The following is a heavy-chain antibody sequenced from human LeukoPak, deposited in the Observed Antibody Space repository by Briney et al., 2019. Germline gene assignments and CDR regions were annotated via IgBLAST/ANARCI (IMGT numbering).Heavy chain of an antibody. J-gene: IGHJ4*02. CDR2: IYHSGST. V-gene: IGHV4-38-2*02. CDR1: GYSISSGYY. Sequence: SETLSLTCTVSGYSISSGYYWGWIRQPPGKGLEWIGSIYHSGSTYYNPSLKSRVTISVDTSKNQFSLKLSSVTAADTAVYYCARAGHGLYYNDSSGYYYYFDYWGQGTLVTVSS. CDR3: ARAGHGLYYNDSSGYYYYFDY. D-gene: IGHD3-22*01.